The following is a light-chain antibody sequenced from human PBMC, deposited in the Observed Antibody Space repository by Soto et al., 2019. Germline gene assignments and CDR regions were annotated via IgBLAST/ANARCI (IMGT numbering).Light chain of an antibody. V-gene: IGLV2-23*02. J-gene: IGLJ1*01. Sequence: QSALTQPASVSGSPGQSITISCSGTSSDVGTYNLVSWYQQYPGKAPRLMIYEVTKPPSGVSNRFSGSKSGNTASLTISGLQPEDEADYYCCSYAGSSSSIFGTGTKVTVL. CDR2: EVT. CDR1: SSDVGTYNL. CDR3: CSYAGSSSSI.